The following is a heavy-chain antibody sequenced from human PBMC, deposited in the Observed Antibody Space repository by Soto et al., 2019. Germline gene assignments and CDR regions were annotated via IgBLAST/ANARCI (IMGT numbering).Heavy chain of an antibody. CDR1: GYTFTSYQ. D-gene: IGHD3-3*01. V-gene: IGHV1-46*03. J-gene: IGHJ6*02. Sequence: QMQLVQSGAEVKKPGASVKVSCKASGYTFTSYQMHWLRQAPGQGLEWMGIINPSDGRITYEQSFKGRDMMTRDTSPNTVYMELRSLISEVTAEYYCAREGPPKTTGVGPSYTMDVWGQGTTVTVS. CDR3: AREGPPKTTGVGPSYTMDV. CDR2: INPSDGRI.